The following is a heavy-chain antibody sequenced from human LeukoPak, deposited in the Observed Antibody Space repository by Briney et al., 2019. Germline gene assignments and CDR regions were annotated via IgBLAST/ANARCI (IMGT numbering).Heavy chain of an antibody. CDR1: GFTVSNNY. Sequence: PGGSLRLSCAASGFTVSNNYMSWVRQAPGKGLEWVSVIYSGGSTYYADSAKGRFTASRDNSKNTMYLQMNSLRAEDTAVYYCARGGSSGWSHFDYWGQGTLVAVSS. V-gene: IGHV3-66*01. D-gene: IGHD6-19*01. J-gene: IGHJ4*02. CDR2: IYSGGST. CDR3: ARGGSSGWSHFDY.